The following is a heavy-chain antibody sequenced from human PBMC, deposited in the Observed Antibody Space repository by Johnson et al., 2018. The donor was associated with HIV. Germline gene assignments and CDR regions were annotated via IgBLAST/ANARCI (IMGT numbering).Heavy chain of an antibody. Sequence: VQLVESGGGLVKPGGSLKVSCAASGFTFSNVWMHWVLQAPGKGLEWVGRIKRKTDGGTTDYAAPVKGKFTISRDDSKNTLYLEMNSLKTEDTAVYYCTTDLPYCSGHDCYNAFDLWGQGTTVIVSS. D-gene: IGHD2-15*01. CDR3: TTDLPYCSGHDCYNAFDL. CDR1: GFTFSNVW. CDR2: IKRKTDGGTT. V-gene: IGHV3-15*01. J-gene: IGHJ3*01.